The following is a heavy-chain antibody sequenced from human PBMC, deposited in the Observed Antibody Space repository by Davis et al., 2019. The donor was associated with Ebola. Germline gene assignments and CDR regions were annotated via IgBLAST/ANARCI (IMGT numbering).Heavy chain of an antibody. CDR2: TWHDRDNT. CDR3: ARSDTSRLWFQGTDY. V-gene: IGHV3-33*01. J-gene: IGHJ4*02. CDR1: GFTFSNYG. Sequence: PGGSLRLSCATSGFTFSNYGMHWVRQAPGKGLEWVAVTWHDRDNTFYADSVKGRFTISRDNSKNTLYLQMNSLRAEDTAVYYCARSDTSRLWFQGTDYWGQGTLVTVSS. D-gene: IGHD3-10*01.